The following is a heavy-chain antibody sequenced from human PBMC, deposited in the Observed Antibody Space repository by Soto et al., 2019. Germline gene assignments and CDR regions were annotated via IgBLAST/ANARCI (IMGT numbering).Heavy chain of an antibody. D-gene: IGHD3-16*01. J-gene: IGHJ1*01. CDR2: TSYDGSNK. CDR3: ARWGTTGGLDV. Sequence: QVQLVESGGGVVQPGTSLRLSCVGSGFTFRSYVIHWVRQAPGKGLEWVALTSYDGSNKDYGDSVKGRFTISRGNSRNTVDLQMDSLRREDTALYYCARWGTTGGLDVWGQGTLVSVSS. V-gene: IGHV3-33*05. CDR1: GFTFRSYV.